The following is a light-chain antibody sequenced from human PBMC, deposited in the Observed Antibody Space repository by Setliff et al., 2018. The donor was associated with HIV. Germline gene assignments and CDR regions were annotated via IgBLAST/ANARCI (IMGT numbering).Light chain of an antibody. CDR1: SSDIGAYKS. V-gene: IGLV2-14*03. J-gene: IGLJ1*01. CDR3: CSFAITDTYV. Sequence: QSALAQPASVSGSPGQSIAISCTGTSSDIGAYKSVSWYQQHPGKAPKLLIYEDSNRPSRVSDRFSGSKSGNTASLTISGLQTEGEADYYCCSFAITDTYVLGTGTKVTVL. CDR2: EDS.